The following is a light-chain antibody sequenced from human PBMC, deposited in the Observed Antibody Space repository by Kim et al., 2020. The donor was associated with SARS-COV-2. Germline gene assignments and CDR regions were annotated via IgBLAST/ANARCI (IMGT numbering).Light chain of an antibody. J-gene: IGKJ2*03. CDR3: MQVLQTPHS. Sequence: EPASISCRSGQSLLHSNGYNYVDRELQKAGQLPQLLIYLGSNRTSGVPGRFSGSGSGTDFTLKVTRVEPEDVGIYYCMQVLQTPHSFGQGTKLEI. V-gene: IGKV2-28*01. CDR1: QSLLHSNGYNY. CDR2: LGS.